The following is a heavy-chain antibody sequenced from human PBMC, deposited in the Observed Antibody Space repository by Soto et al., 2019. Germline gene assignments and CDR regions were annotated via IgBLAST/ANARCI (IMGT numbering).Heavy chain of an antibody. V-gene: IGHV3-30-3*01. CDR3: ARDTGYYDSSGSYFYYFDN. Sequence: QVQLVESGGGVVQPGRSLRLSCAVSGFTFSNYAMHWVRQAPGKGLEWVAVISYDGGNKYYADSVKGRFTISRDNSKNTLYLQMNNLRAEDTAVYYCARDTGYYDSSGSYFYYFDNWGQGTLVTVSS. CDR1: GFTFSNYA. J-gene: IGHJ4*02. D-gene: IGHD3-22*01. CDR2: ISYDGGNK.